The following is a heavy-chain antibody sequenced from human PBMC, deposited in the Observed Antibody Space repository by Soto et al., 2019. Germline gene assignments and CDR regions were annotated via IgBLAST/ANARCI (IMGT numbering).Heavy chain of an antibody. Sequence: ALRLSCAASGFTFSDYYMSWIRQAPGKGLEWVSYISSSGSTIYYADSVKGRFTISRDNAKNSLYLQMNSLRAEDTAVYYCARVSDYYDSSGYPVDPWGQGTLVTVSS. CDR2: ISSSGSTI. CDR1: GFTFSDYY. D-gene: IGHD3-22*01. CDR3: ARVSDYYDSSGYPVDP. J-gene: IGHJ5*02. V-gene: IGHV3-11*01.